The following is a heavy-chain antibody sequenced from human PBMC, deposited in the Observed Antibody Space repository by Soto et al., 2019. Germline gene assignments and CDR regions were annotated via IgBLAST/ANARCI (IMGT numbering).Heavy chain of an antibody. Sequence: QAHLVQSGPEVKKPGASVKGSCKGSGYIFTSYGIAWVRQAPGQGLEWMGWISAHNGKTEYAQKFQGRVTVTRDTSTSTAYLELRSLRSDDTALYYCARGRYGDYWGQGALVTVSS. CDR3: ARGRYGDY. CDR1: GYIFTSYG. CDR2: ISAHNGKT. D-gene: IGHD4-17*01. V-gene: IGHV1-18*01. J-gene: IGHJ4*02.